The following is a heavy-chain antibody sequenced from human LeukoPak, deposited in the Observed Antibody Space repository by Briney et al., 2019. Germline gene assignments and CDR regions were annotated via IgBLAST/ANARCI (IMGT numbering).Heavy chain of an antibody. V-gene: IGHV3-30*04. J-gene: IGHJ6*03. Sequence: GGSLRLSCAASGFTFSSYAMHWVRQAPGKGLEWVAVISYDGSNKYYADSVEGRFTISRDNSKNTLYLQMNSLRAEDTAVYYCARESAPCGYSYGSCYYYYYMDVWGKGTTVTVSS. D-gene: IGHD5-18*01. CDR1: GFTFSSYA. CDR3: ARESAPCGYSYGSCYYYYYMDV. CDR2: ISYDGSNK.